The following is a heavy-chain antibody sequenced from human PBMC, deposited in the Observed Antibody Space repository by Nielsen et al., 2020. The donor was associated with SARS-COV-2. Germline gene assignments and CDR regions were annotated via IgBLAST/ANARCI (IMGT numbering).Heavy chain of an antibody. D-gene: IGHD1-7*01. Sequence: GESLKISCAASGFTFSSYGMHWVRQAPGKGLEWVAVISYDGSNKYYADSVKGRFTISRDNSKNTLYLQMNSLRAEDTAVYYCAREAGTLKRGNWFDPWGQGTLVTVSS. CDR2: ISYDGSNK. CDR1: GFTFSSYG. CDR3: AREAGTLKRGNWFDP. V-gene: IGHV3-30*03. J-gene: IGHJ5*02.